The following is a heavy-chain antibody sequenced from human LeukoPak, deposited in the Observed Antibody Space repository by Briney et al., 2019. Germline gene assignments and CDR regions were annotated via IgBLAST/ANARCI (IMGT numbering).Heavy chain of an antibody. CDR3: ALPYSSSWFIFDY. CDR2: INPNSGNT. CDR1: GYTFTGYY. V-gene: IGHV1-8*02. Sequence: ASVKVSCKASGYTFTGYYMHWVRQAPGQGLEWMGWINPNSGNTGYAQKFQGRVTMTRNTSISTAYMELSSLRSEDTAVYYCALPYSSSWFIFDYWGQGTLVTVSS. J-gene: IGHJ4*02. D-gene: IGHD6-13*01.